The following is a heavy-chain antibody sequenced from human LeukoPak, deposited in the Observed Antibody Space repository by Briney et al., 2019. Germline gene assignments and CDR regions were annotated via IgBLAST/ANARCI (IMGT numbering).Heavy chain of an antibody. Sequence: GGSLRLSCAASGFTFSSYSMNWVRQAPGKGLEWVSPISNSSSYIYYADSVKGRFAISRDNAKNSLYLQMNSLRAEDTAVYYCAGSNSSSWYLYYGMDVWGQGTTVTVSS. J-gene: IGHJ6*02. CDR2: ISNSSSYI. D-gene: IGHD6-13*01. CDR1: GFTFSSYS. CDR3: AGSNSSSWYLYYGMDV. V-gene: IGHV3-21*01.